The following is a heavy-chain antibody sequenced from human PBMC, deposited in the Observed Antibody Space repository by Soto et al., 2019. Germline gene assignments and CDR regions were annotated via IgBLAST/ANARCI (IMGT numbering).Heavy chain of an antibody. D-gene: IGHD1-26*01. CDR1: VFSIIKISYY. V-gene: IGHV4-39*01. CDR3: ARKNLGDFDI. J-gene: IGHJ3*02. Sequence: SETLSLTCTFSVFSIIKISYYWGWIRQPPGNRLELIGSIHYSGSTSYNSSLKSRVTISVDTSKNQFSLRLSSVTAADTAVYYCARKNLGDFDIWGQGTKVTVSS. CDR2: IHYSGST.